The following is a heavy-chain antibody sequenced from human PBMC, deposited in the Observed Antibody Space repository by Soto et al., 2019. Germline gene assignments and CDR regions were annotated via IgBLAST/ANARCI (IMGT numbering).Heavy chain of an antibody. V-gene: IGHV3-30*18. CDR3: AKDSGSPESGGAFDI. CDR1: GFTFSSYG. J-gene: IGHJ3*02. Sequence: VQLVESGGGVVQPGRSLRLSCAASGFTFSSYGMHWVRQAPGKGLEWVAVISYDGSNKYYADSVKGRFTISRDNSKNTLYLQMNSLRAEDTAVYYCAKDSGSPESGGAFDIWGQGTMVTVSS. D-gene: IGHD1-26*01. CDR2: ISYDGSNK.